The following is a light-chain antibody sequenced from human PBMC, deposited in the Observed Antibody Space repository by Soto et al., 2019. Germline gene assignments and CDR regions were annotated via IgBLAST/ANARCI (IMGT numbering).Light chain of an antibody. CDR3: SSYTNNSPYV. CDR1: SSDVGVYDF. Sequence: QSALTQPASVSGSPGQSITISCIGTSSDVGVYDFVSWYQHHPGKAPKLLIYEVSNRPSGVSNRFSGSKSGNTASLTISGLQAEDEADYYCSSYTNNSPYVFGTGTKVTV. CDR2: EVS. J-gene: IGLJ1*01. V-gene: IGLV2-14*01.